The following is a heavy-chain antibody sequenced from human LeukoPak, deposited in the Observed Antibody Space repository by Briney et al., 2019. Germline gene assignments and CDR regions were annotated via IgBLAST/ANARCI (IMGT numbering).Heavy chain of an antibody. CDR1: GFTFSGYW. CDR2: IKQDESEK. D-gene: IGHD5-12*01. CDR3: ARNVGYATFGY. J-gene: IGHJ4*02. V-gene: IGHV3-7*01. Sequence: GGSLRLSCAASGFTFSGYWMSWVRQAPGKGLEWVANIKQDESEKYYVDSVKGRFTISRDNAKSSLYLQMNSLRAEDTAVYYCARNVGYATFGYWGQGTVAAVAS.